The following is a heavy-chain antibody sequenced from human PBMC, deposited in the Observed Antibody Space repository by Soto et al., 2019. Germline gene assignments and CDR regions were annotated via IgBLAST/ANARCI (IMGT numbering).Heavy chain of an antibody. V-gene: IGHV1-69*01. CDR2: IIPIFGTA. CDR1: GGTFSSYA. D-gene: IGHD3-3*01. J-gene: IGHJ2*01. CDR3: AREGDAVSGVVHPFWYFDL. Sequence: QVQLVQSWAEVQKPGSSVKVSCKASGGTFSSYAISWVRQAPGQGLECMGWIIPIFGTANFAHTFQGRVTSTADESTSTACMELSSLRSEDTAVYYCAREGDAVSGVVHPFWYFDLWGRGTLVTVSS.